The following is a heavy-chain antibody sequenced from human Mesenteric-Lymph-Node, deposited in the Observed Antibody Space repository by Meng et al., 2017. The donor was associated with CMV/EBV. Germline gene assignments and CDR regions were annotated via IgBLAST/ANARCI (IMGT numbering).Heavy chain of an antibody. D-gene: IGHD6-25*01. Sequence: SGDSISSNNWWSWVRQPPGEGLEWIGEINHSGGTNYNPSLKSRVTISMDKSKNQFSLTLSSVAAAETAVYYCARESSAAGNSAFDYWGQGTLVTVSS. V-gene: IGHV4-4*02. CDR3: ARESSAAGNSAFDY. CDR2: INHSGGT. J-gene: IGHJ4*02. CDR1: GDSISSNNW.